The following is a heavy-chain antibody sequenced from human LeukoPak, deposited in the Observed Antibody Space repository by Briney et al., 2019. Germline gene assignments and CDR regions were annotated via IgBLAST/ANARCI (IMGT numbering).Heavy chain of an antibody. CDR2: INPNSGGT. CDR3: AREIVGATRDINWFDP. V-gene: IGHV1-2*02. CDR1: GYIFTGYY. D-gene: IGHD1-26*01. Sequence: ASVKVSCKASGYIFTGYYMHWVRQAPGQGLEWMGWINPNSGGTNYAQKFQGRVTMTRDTSISTAYMELSRLRSDDTAVYYCAREIVGATRDINWFDPWGQGTLVTVSS. J-gene: IGHJ5*02.